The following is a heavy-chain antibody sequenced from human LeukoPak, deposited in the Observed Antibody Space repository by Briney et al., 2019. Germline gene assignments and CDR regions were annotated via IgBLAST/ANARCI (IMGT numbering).Heavy chain of an antibody. CDR3: VKDLPALHF. V-gene: IGHV3-66*02. Sequence: GGSLRLSCAASGFTVSSNYMSWVRQAPGKGLEWVSVIYSGGSTYYADSVKGRFTVSRDNSKNTLSLQMNGLRGDDTAVYYCVKDLPALHFWGQGTLVTVSS. CDR1: GFTVSSNY. CDR2: IYSGGST. J-gene: IGHJ4*02.